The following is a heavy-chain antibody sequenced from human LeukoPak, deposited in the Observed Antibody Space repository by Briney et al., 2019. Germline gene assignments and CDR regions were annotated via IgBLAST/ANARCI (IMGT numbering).Heavy chain of an antibody. CDR1: GGTFSSYA. V-gene: IGHV1-69*04. CDR3: ARDQNMVRGVIPSYNWFDP. Sequence: SVKVSCKASGGTFSSYAISWVRQAPGEGLEWMGRIIHILGIANYAQKFQGRVTITADESTSTAYMELSSLRSEDTAVYYCARDQNMVRGVIPSYNWFDPWGQGTLVTVSS. CDR2: IIHILGIA. J-gene: IGHJ5*02. D-gene: IGHD3-10*01.